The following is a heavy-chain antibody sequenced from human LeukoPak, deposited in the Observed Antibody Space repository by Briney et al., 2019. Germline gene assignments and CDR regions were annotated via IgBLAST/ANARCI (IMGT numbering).Heavy chain of an antibody. CDR3: TRDDRHLDFDWLLGFDP. CDR2: IRRKVDGGTT. Sequence: GWSLRLSCTTSGFSFGDYAMSWFRQAPGKGLEWVGFIRRKVDGGTTEYAASVKGRFIISRDDSKGIAYLQMNSLKTEDTGIYYCTRDDRHLDFDWLLGFDPWGQGTLVTVSS. V-gene: IGHV3-49*03. CDR1: GFSFGDYA. D-gene: IGHD3-9*01. J-gene: IGHJ5*02.